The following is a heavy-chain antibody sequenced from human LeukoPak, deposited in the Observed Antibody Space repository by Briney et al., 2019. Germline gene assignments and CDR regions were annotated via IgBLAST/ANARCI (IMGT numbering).Heavy chain of an antibody. CDR2: ISYDGSNK. CDR3: AGDYCGGDCYSDNWFDP. D-gene: IGHD2-21*02. CDR1: GFTFSSYA. V-gene: IGHV3-30*04. J-gene: IGHJ5*02. Sequence: GRSLRLSCAASGFTFSSYAMHWVRQAPGKGLEWVAVISYDGSNKYYADSVKGRFTISRDNSKNTLYLQMNSLRAEDTAVYYCAGDYCGGDCYSDNWFDPWGQGTLVTVSS.